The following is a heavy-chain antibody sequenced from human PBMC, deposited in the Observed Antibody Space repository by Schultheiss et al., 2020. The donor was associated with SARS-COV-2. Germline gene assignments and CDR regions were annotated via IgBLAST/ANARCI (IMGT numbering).Heavy chain of an antibody. J-gene: IGHJ6*02. CDR2: IWYDGSNK. D-gene: IGHD4-23*01. V-gene: IGHV3-33*08. Sequence: GGSLRLSCAASGSTFSSYAVHWVRQAPGKGLEWVAVIWYDGSNKYYADSVKGRFTISRDNSKNTLYLQMNSLRAEDTAVYYCTTEAVVYYGMDVWGQGTTVTVAS. CDR3: TTEAVVYYGMDV. CDR1: GSTFSSYA.